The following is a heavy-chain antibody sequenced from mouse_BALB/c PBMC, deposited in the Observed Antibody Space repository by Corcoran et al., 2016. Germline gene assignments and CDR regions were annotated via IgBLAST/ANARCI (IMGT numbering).Heavy chain of an antibody. CDR3: ASEPYAMDY. J-gene: IGHJ4*01. CDR1: GYTFTNYG. CDR2: INTYTGEP. Sequence: QIQLVQSGPELKKPGETVKISCKASGYTFTNYGRNGVKQAPGKGVKWMGWINTYTGEPTYADYFKGRFAFSLATSASSAYLQINNLKNEDPATYFCASEPYAMDYWGQGTSVTVSA. V-gene: IGHV9-3-1*01.